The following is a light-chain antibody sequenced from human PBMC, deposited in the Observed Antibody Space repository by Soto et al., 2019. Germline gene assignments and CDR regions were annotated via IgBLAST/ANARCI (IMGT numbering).Light chain of an antibody. Sequence: DIQMTQSPSTLSASVGDRVTITCRASQSISSWLAWYQQKPGKAPKLLIYKASSLESGVPSRFSGSGSGTEFTLTISSLKPDDFATYDCQQYNSYPWTFGQGTKVEIK. V-gene: IGKV1-5*03. CDR3: QQYNSYPWT. CDR2: KAS. J-gene: IGKJ1*01. CDR1: QSISSW.